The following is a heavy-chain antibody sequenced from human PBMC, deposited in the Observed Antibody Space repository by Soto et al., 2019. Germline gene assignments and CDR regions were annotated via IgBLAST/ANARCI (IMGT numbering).Heavy chain of an antibody. Sequence: SETLSLTCAVSGGSVNSLDWWSWVRQPPGKGLEWIAEIYHTGSSRYNPSLKSRVSISVDRSRNQFSLELRSVTAADTAVYYCARGGGYDSFDCWGQGTQVTVSS. D-gene: IGHD2-15*01. V-gene: IGHV4-4*02. CDR2: IYHTGSS. J-gene: IGHJ4*02. CDR3: ARGGGYDSFDC. CDR1: GGSVNSLDW.